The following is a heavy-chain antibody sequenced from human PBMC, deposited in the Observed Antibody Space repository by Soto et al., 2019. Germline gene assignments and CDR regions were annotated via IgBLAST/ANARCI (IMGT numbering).Heavy chain of an antibody. CDR3: ARVVTVVTSCHYWYFDL. CDR1: GGTFSSYA. J-gene: IGHJ2*01. V-gene: IGHV1-69*12. D-gene: IGHD2-15*01. Sequence: QVQLVQSGAEVKKPGSSVKVSCKASGGTFSSYAISWVRQAPGQGLEWMGGIIPIFCTANYAQKFQGRGTITADESTSTAYMDLSSLRSEYTAVYYCARVVTVVTSCHYWYFDLWGRGTLVTVSS. CDR2: IIPIFCTA.